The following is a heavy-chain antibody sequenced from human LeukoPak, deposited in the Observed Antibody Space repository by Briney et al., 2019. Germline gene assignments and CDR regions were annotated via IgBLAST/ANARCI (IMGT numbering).Heavy chain of an antibody. D-gene: IGHD3-22*01. Sequence: PSETLSLTCTVSGGSISSHYWSWIRQPPGKGLEWIGHIYYSGSTNYNPSLKSRVTISVDTSKNQFSLKLSSVTAADTAVYYCARSPHNYYDSSGYPPEFDYWGQGTLVTVSS. CDR1: GGSISSHY. V-gene: IGHV4-59*11. CDR3: ARSPHNYYDSSGYPPEFDY. CDR2: IYYSGST. J-gene: IGHJ4*02.